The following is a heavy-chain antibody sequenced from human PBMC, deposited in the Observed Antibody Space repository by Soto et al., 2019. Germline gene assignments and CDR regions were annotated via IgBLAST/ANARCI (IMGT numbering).Heavy chain of an antibody. CDR3: ARVQSGSYYSY. D-gene: IGHD1-26*01. CDR2: ISYDGSNK. Sequence: GGSLRLSCAASGFTFSSYAMHWVRQAPGKGLEWVAVISYDGSNKYYADSVKGRFTSSRDNSKNTLYLQMNSLRAEDTAVYYCARVQSGSYYSYWGQGILVTVSS. CDR1: GFTFSSYA. J-gene: IGHJ4*02. V-gene: IGHV3-30-3*01.